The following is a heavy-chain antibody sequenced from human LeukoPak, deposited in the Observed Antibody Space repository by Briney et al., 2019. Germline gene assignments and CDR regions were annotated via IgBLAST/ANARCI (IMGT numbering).Heavy chain of an antibody. Sequence: PSETLSLTCTVSGGSISSNNCYWGWIRQPPGQELEWIGTISYSGSTWYNPSLKSRVTMSVDTSKNQFSLKLSSVTAADTAMYYCAGSGRGGLKSGVDYWGQGTLVTVSS. J-gene: IGHJ4*02. CDR3: AGSGRGGLKSGVDY. D-gene: IGHD6-25*01. CDR2: ISYSGST. V-gene: IGHV4-39*01. CDR1: GGSISSNNCY.